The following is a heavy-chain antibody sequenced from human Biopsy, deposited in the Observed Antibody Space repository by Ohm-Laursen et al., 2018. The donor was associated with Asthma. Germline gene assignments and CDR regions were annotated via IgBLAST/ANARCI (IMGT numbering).Heavy chain of an antibody. CDR1: RFPYE. Sequence: SLRLSCSASRFPYELHCVRQAPGKGLEWVAVISYDGSSIYYADSVKGRFTISRDNSKNTLSLQMNSLTAEDTAVYYCAREGVAGTHIEDWGQGTLVTVSS. CDR3: AREGVAGTHIED. V-gene: IGHV3-30-3*01. J-gene: IGHJ4*02. D-gene: IGHD6-19*01. CDR2: ISYDGSSI.